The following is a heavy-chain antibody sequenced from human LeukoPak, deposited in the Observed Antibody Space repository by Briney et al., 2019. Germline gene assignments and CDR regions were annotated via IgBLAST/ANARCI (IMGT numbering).Heavy chain of an antibody. D-gene: IGHD6-19*01. J-gene: IGHJ1*01. V-gene: IGHV3-15*01. CDR2: IKSKTDGGTT. Sequence: GGSLRLSCAASGFTFSNAWMSWVRQAPGKGLEWVGRIKSKTDGGTTDYAAPVKGRFTISRDDSKNTLYLQMNSLKTEDTAVYYCTTVKPQWLERAEYFQHWGQGTLVTVSS. CDR3: TTVKPQWLERAEYFQH. CDR1: GFTFSNAW.